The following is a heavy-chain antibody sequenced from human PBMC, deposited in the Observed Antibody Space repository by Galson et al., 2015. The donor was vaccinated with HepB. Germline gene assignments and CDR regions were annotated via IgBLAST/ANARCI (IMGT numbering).Heavy chain of an antibody. V-gene: IGHV1-18*01. Sequence: SVKVSCKASGYTFTSYGISWVRQAPGQGLEWMGWISAYNGNTNYAQKLQGRVTMTTDTSTSTAYMELRSLRSDDTAVYYCARDSYSIAVAAPLERGPFMGAFDIWGQGTMVTVSS. CDR3: ARDSYSIAVAAPLERGPFMGAFDI. CDR1: GYTFTSYG. D-gene: IGHD6-19*01. CDR2: ISAYNGNT. J-gene: IGHJ3*02.